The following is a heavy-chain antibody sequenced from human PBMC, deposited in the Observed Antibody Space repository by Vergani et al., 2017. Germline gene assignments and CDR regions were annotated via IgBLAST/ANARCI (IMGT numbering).Heavy chain of an antibody. Sequence: VQLQESGPGLVKPSQTLSLTCSVSGASVNSYYWSWIRQAPGKGLQWVSSISSSSANIHYADSVKGRFTVSRDSGRNSLYLQMKSLRAEDTAVYYCARGQAGYQVLYRAYFDPWGQGTLVTVSS. CDR2: ISSSSANI. D-gene: IGHD2-2*02. CDR1: GASVNSYY. J-gene: IGHJ5*02. CDR3: ARGQAGYQVLYRAYFDP. V-gene: IGHV3-21*01.